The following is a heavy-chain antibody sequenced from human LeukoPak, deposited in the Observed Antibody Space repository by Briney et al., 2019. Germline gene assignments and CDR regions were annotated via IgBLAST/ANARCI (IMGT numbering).Heavy chain of an antibody. CDR1: GYTFTGYY. D-gene: IGHD3-9*01. CDR2: INPNSGGT. J-gene: IGHJ6*03. CDR3: ARDIYYDILTGYLTSYYYYYMDV. V-gene: IGHV1-2*02. Sequence: GASVKVSCKASGYTFTGYYMHWGRQAPGQGLEWMGWINPNSGGTNYAQKFQGRVTMTRDTSISTAYMELSRLRSDDTAVYYCARDIYYDILTGYLTSYYYYYMDVWGKGTTVTVSS.